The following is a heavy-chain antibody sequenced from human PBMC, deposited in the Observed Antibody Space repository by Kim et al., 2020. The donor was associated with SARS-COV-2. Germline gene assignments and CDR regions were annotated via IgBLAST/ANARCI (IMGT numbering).Heavy chain of an antibody. Sequence: GGSLRLSCEASGFIFRSFWMHWVRQVPGEGLTWVARISDDGKTTNYADSVMGRFTISRDDARTTLFLYMNSLRGDDTAVYYCGRDLTGSPDYWGWCTLVT. CDR1: GFIFRSFW. V-gene: IGHV3-74*01. CDR3: GRDLTGSPDY. J-gene: IGHJ4*02. D-gene: IGHD1-26*01. CDR2: ISDDGKTT.